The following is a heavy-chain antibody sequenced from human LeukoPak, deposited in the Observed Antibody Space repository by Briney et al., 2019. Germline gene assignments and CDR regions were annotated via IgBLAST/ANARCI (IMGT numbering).Heavy chain of an antibody. Sequence: SETLSLTCTVSGASISSSSYYWGWIRQPPGKGREGIGRFYYSGSTYYNPSLKSRVTISVDTSKNQFSLKLSSVTAADTAVYYCARDYCSGGSCFGGGYWGQGTLVTVSS. CDR2: FYYSGST. J-gene: IGHJ4*02. V-gene: IGHV4-39*07. D-gene: IGHD2-15*01. CDR3: ARDYCSGGSCFGGGY. CDR1: GASISSSSYY.